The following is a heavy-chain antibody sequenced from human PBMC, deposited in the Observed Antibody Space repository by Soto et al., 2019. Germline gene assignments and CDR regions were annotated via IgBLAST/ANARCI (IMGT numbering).Heavy chain of an antibody. CDR1: GFTFNNAR. V-gene: IGHV3-15*05. Sequence: GGSLRLSCAASGFTFNNARMSWVRQAPGKGLDWVGRIDGGKTDFAAPVEGRFTFSRDDSKNTAYLQMDRLETEDTAVYYCTVGVVVKAATDCWGQGTLVTVSS. J-gene: IGHJ4*02. CDR3: TVGVVVKAATDC. D-gene: IGHD2-2*01. CDR2: IDGGKT.